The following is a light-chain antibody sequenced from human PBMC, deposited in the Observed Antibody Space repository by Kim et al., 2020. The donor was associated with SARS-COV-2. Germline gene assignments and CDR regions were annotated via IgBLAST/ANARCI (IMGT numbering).Light chain of an antibody. CDR1: QSVSSNH. V-gene: IGKV3-20*01. Sequence: EIVLTQSPGTLSLSPGERATLSCRASQSVSSNHLAWYQQKPGQAPRLLIYGASSRATGIPDRFSGSGSGTDFTLTISRLEPEDFAVYYCQQYGSSMYTFGQGTKLEI. CDR2: GAS. J-gene: IGKJ2*01. CDR3: QQYGSSMYT.